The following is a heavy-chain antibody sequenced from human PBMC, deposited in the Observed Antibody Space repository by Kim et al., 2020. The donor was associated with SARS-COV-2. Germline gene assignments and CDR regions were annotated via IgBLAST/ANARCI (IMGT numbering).Heavy chain of an antibody. J-gene: IGHJ4*02. CDR3: ARDGYYYGSGSYQFDY. D-gene: IGHD3-10*01. CDR2: IWYDGSNK. Sequence: GGSLRLSCAASGFTFSSYGMHWVRQAPGKGLEWVAVIWYDGSNKYYADSVKGRFTISRDNSKNTLYLQMNSLRAEDTAVYYCARDGYYYGSGSYQFDYWGQGTLVTVSS. CDR1: GFTFSSYG. V-gene: IGHV3-33*01.